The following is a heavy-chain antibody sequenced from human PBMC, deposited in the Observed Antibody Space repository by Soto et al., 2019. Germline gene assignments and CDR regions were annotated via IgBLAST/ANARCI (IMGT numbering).Heavy chain of an antibody. D-gene: IGHD6-13*01. J-gene: IGHJ4*02. CDR2: IYHSGST. Sequence: SQTLSLTCAVAGGSNSSSNWWSWVRQPPGKGLEWIGEIYHSGSTNYDASLKSRVTISVDESKNQFFLKLSSVTAADTAVYYCARRPAIAADFTFDYWGPGTVVTVAS. CDR1: GGSNSSSNW. CDR3: ARRPAIAADFTFDY. V-gene: IGHV4-4*02.